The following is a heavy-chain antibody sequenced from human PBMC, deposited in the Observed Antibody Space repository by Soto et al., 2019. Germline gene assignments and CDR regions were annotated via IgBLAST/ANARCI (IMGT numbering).Heavy chain of an antibody. CDR3: AAEGSYDILTGFYTPRSFDT. J-gene: IGHJ3*02. D-gene: IGHD3-9*01. CDR2: IHYTGST. Sequence: PSETLSLTCTVSGGSISSYYWSWIRQPPGKGLEWIGFIHYTGSTKYNPSLKSRVTISVDTSKNQFALKLRSVTATDTAVYYCAAEGSYDILTGFYTPRSFDTWGQGTMVTVS. CDR1: GGSISSYY. V-gene: IGHV4-59*01.